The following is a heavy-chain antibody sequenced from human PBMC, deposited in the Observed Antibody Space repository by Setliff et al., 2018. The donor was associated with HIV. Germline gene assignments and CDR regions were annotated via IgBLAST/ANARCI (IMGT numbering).Heavy chain of an antibody. D-gene: IGHD4-4*01. V-gene: IGHV4-61*02. J-gene: IGHJ3*02. CDR2: IYTSGRT. CDR1: GDSISSGYYY. CDR3: ARDGETTVMGDAFDI. Sequence: SETLSLTCTVSGDSISSGYYYWSWIRQPAGKGLEWIGRIYTSGRTKYNPSLQSRVPISVDASKNQFSLRLRAVTAADTAVYYCARDGETTVMGDAFDIWGQGTMVTVSS.